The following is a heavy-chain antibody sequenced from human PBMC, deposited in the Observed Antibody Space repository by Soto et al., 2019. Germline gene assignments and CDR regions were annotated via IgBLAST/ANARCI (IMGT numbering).Heavy chain of an antibody. Sequence: GGSLRLSCAASGFTVSSNYMSWGLQAPWKGLEWVSVIYSGGSTYYADSVKGRLTISRDNSKNTLYLQMNSLRAEDTAVYYCARQGDLYYFGYWGQGTLVTVSS. CDR1: GFTVSSNY. J-gene: IGHJ4*02. D-gene: IGHD2-21*01. CDR2: IYSGGST. V-gene: IGHV3-66*04. CDR3: ARQGDLYYFGY.